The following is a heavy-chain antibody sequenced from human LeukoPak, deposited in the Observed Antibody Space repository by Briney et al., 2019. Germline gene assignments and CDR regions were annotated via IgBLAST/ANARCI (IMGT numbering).Heavy chain of an antibody. V-gene: IGHV3-7*03. CDR2: IKEDGSER. Sequence: GGSLRLSCEGSAFIFSGHWMNWVRQTPGKGQEWVASIKEDGSERQYVDSVKGRFSISRDNTKGSLFLQLNSLRAEDTAVYYCARGDGGSGYYYDYYYGMDVWGQGTTVTVSS. CDR3: ARGDGGSGYYYDYYYGMDV. CDR1: AFIFSGHW. D-gene: IGHD3-22*01. J-gene: IGHJ6*02.